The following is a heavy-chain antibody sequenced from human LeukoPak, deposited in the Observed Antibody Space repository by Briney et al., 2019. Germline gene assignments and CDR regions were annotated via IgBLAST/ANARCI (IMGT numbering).Heavy chain of an antibody. D-gene: IGHD3-22*01. CDR1: GFTVSSNY. V-gene: IGHV3-53*01. CDR3: ARVFGVRYDSSGYYFY. Sequence: GGSLRLSCAASGFTVSSNYMSWVRQAPGKGLEWVSVIYSGCSTYYADSVKGRFTISRDNSKNTLYLQMNSLRAEDTAVYYCARVFGVRYDSSGYYFYWGQGTLVTVSS. J-gene: IGHJ4*02. CDR2: IYSGCST.